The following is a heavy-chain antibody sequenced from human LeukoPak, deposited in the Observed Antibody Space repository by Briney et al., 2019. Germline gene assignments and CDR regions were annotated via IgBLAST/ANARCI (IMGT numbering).Heavy chain of an antibody. D-gene: IGHD6-13*01. J-gene: IGHJ5*02. Sequence: ASVKVSCKASGYTFTGYYMHWVRQAPGQGLEWMGWINPNSGGTNYAQKFQGRVTMTTDTSTSTAYMELRSLRSDDTAVYYCAREGGIAAAGPGRFDPWGQGTLVTVSS. CDR1: GYTFTGYY. V-gene: IGHV1-2*02. CDR2: INPNSGGT. CDR3: AREGGIAAAGPGRFDP.